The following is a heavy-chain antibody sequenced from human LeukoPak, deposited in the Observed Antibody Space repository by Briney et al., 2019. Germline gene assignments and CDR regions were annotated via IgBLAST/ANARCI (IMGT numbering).Heavy chain of an antibody. CDR1: GGSFSGYY. CDR2: INHSGST. D-gene: IGHD3-10*01. J-gene: IGHJ5*02. CDR3: ARGRYYGSGRSAGNWFDP. Sequence: SETLSLTCAVYGGSFSGYYWSWIRQPPGKGLEWIGEINHSGSTNYNPSLKSRVTISVDTSKNRFSLKLSSVTAADTAVYYCARGRYYGSGRSAGNWFDPWGQGTLVTVSS. V-gene: IGHV4-34*01.